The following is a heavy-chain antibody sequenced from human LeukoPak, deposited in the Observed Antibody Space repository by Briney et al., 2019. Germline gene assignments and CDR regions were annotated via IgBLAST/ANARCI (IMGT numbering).Heavy chain of an antibody. CDR3: AGQRYSDY. CDR1: GFTFSRYW. D-gene: IGHD1-1*01. V-gene: IGHV3-7*01. Sequence: GGSLRLSCAASGFTFSRYWMTWVRQAPGKGLEWVANIKEDGSENSYVESVKGRFTISRDNAKNSLYLQLNSLRAEDTAVYFCAGQRYSDYWGQGTLVTVSS. CDR2: IKEDGSEN. J-gene: IGHJ4*02.